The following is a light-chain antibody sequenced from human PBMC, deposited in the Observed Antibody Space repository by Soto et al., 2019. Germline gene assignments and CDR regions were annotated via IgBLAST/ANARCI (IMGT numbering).Light chain of an antibody. Sequence: QAVLTQSHSAAASLGASVKLTCTLSSGHNSDAIAWHQQQPEKGPRFLMKVNSDGSHNKGDGIPDRFSGSSSGTERYLTISSLQSEDEGDYYCQTWGTGIRVFGGGTKLTVL. CDR2: VNSDGSH. V-gene: IGLV4-69*01. CDR1: SGHNSDA. CDR3: QTWGTGIRV. J-gene: IGLJ3*02.